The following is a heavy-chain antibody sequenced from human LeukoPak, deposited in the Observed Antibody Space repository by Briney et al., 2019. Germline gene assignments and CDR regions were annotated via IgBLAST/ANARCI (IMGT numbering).Heavy chain of an antibody. J-gene: IGHJ4*02. V-gene: IGHV3-7*01. CDR2: IKQDGSEK. CDR3: TQTRIGTN. CDR1: GFTLSSYW. Sequence: GGSLRLSCAASGFTLSSYWMSWVRQAPGKGLEWVANIKQDGSEKYYVDSVKGRFTISRDKAKNSLYLEMNSLRVEDTAVYYCTQTRIGTNWGQGTLVTVSS. D-gene: IGHD1-14*01.